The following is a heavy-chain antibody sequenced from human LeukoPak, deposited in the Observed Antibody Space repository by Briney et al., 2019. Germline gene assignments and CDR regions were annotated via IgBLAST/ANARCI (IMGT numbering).Heavy chain of an antibody. CDR2: VSYDGRNK. CDR3: AKDYGYYSSYYYGMDV. CDR1: GFTFSSSG. V-gene: IGHV3-30*18. J-gene: IGHJ6*02. D-gene: IGHD4-11*01. Sequence: PGGSLRLSCAASGFTFSSSGMHWVRQAPGKGLEWVAVVSYDGRNKYYVDSVKGRFTISRDNSKNTLYMQMNSLRAEDTAVYYCAKDYGYYSSYYYGMDVWGQGTTVTVSS.